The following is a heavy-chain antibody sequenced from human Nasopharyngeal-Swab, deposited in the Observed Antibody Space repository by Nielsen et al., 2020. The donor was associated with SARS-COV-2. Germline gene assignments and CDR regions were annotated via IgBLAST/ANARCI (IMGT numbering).Heavy chain of an antibody. D-gene: IGHD3-3*01. CDR2: MNEDGSEK. CDR1: GFTFSIYW. V-gene: IGHV3-7*05. J-gene: IGHJ6*03. CDR3: AREKDFWGGPHYFYMDV. Sequence: GASLKISCAASGFTFSIYWMTWVRQAPGRGLEWVSNMNEDGSEKNYVDSVKGRFTISRDNAKNLLYLQMNSLRAEDTAVYYCAREKDFWGGPHYFYMDVWGKGTTVTVSS.